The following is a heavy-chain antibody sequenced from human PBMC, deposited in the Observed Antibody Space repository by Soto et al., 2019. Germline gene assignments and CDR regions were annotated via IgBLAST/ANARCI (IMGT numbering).Heavy chain of an antibody. CDR2: IYYSGST. CDR3: ARTSVVTAILFDY. V-gene: IGHV4-61*01. Sequence: SETLSLTCTVSGGSVSSGSYYWSWIRQPPGKGLEWIGYIYYSGSTNYNPSLKSRVTISVDTSKNQFSLKLSSVTAADTAVYYCARTSVVTAILFDYWGQGTWGTVS. J-gene: IGHJ4*02. D-gene: IGHD2-21*02. CDR1: GGSVSSGSYY.